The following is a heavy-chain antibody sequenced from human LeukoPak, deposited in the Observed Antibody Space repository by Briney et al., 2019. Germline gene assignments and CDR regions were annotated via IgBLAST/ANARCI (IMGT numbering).Heavy chain of an antibody. CDR3: TRGGLEDGDYIFDY. Sequence: QPGRSLRLSCTASGFTFSDFAMNWVRQAPGKGLEWVGFIRSKAYGGTTEYAASVKGRFTISRDDFKSIAYLQMISLKSEDAAVYYCTRGGLEDGDYIFDYWGQGTRVTVSS. V-gene: IGHV3-49*04. CDR2: IRSKAYGGTT. J-gene: IGHJ4*02. CDR1: GFTFSDFA. D-gene: IGHD4-17*01.